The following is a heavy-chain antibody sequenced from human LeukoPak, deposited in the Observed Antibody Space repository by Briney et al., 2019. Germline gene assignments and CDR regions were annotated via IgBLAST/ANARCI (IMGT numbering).Heavy chain of an antibody. CDR2: IEEDGSEK. Sequence: GGSLRLSCAASGFTFSSYWMSWVRQAPGKGLEWVANIEEDGSEKYYADSVKGRFTISRDNAKDSLYLQMNSLRAEDTAFYYRARDGAVGAATLWRGQYSYYYYMDVWGKGTTVTVSS. CDR3: ARDGAVGAATLWRGQYSYYYYMDV. J-gene: IGHJ6*03. V-gene: IGHV3-7*01. D-gene: IGHD1-26*01. CDR1: GFTFSSYW.